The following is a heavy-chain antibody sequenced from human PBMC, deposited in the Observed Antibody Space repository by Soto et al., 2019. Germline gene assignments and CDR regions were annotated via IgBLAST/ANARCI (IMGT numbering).Heavy chain of an antibody. D-gene: IGHD2-2*01. V-gene: IGHV4-59*01. J-gene: IGHJ3*02. Sequence: QVQLQESGPGLVKPSETLSLTCTVSGGSISSYYWSWIRQPPGKGLEWIGYIYYSGSTNYNPSLKSRVTISVDTSKNQFSLKLSSVTSADMAVYYCALEGYCSSTSCYGGTFDIWGQGTMVTVSS. CDR2: IYYSGST. CDR3: ALEGYCSSTSCYGGTFDI. CDR1: GGSISSYY.